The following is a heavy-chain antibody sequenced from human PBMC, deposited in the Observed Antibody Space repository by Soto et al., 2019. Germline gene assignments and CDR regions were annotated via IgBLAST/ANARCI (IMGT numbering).Heavy chain of an antibody. CDR2: IYYSGST. D-gene: IGHD6-13*01. V-gene: IGHV4-59*01. CDR3: ARVERAAAQPNWFDP. J-gene: IGHJ5*02. Sequence: SETLSLTCTVSGGSISSYYWSWIRQPPGKGLEWIGYIYYSGSTNYNPSLKSRVTISVDTSKNQFSLKLSSVTAADTAVYYCARVERAAAQPNWFDPWGQGTLVTVSS. CDR1: GGSISSYY.